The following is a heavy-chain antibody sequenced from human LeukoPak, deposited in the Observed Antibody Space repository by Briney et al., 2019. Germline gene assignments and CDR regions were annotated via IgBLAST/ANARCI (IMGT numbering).Heavy chain of an antibody. J-gene: IGHJ4*02. CDR2: IWNDGSNK. D-gene: IGHD6-19*01. V-gene: IGHV3-33*01. CDR1: GFTFSSYG. CDR3: ASSSGWSFDDDY. Sequence: PGGSLRLSCAASGFTFSSYGMHWVRQAPGKGLEWVAVIWNDGSNKYYADSVKGRFTISRDNSKNTLYLQMNSLRAEDTAVYYCASSSGWSFDDDYWGQGTLVTVSS.